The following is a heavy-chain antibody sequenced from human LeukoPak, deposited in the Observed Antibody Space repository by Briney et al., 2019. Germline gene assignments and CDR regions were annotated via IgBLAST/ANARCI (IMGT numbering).Heavy chain of an antibody. Sequence: SQTLSLTCTVSGGSISSGGYYWSWIRQPPGKGPEWIGYIYYSGSTYYNPSLKSRVTISVDTSKNQFSLKLSSVTAADTAVYYCARDPSYGSGLDIWGQGTMVTVSS. CDR3: ARDPSYGSGLDI. CDR1: GGSISSGGYY. D-gene: IGHD3-10*01. CDR2: IYYSGST. V-gene: IGHV4-31*03. J-gene: IGHJ3*02.